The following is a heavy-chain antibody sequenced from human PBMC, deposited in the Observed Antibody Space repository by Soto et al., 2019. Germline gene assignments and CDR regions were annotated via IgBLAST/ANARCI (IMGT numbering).Heavy chain of an antibody. D-gene: IGHD5-18*01. Sequence: QVQLQQWGAGLLKPSETLSLTCAVYGGSFSGYYWSWIRQPPGKGLEWIGEINHSGSTNYNPSLKSRVTISVDTSKNQFSLKLSSVTAADTAVYYCARGRVGDTAQTGDYWGQGTLVTVSS. J-gene: IGHJ4*02. V-gene: IGHV4-34*01. CDR1: GGSFSGYY. CDR2: INHSGST. CDR3: ARGRVGDTAQTGDY.